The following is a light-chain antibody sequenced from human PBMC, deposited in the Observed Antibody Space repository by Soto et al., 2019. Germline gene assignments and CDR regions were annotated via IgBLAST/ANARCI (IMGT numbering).Light chain of an antibody. J-gene: IGLJ1*01. Sequence: QCVLTKPHSGSGIPGQRVTISSSGSSSNIGTSSVHWFQQLPGTAPKLLISTTNQRPSGVPERFSGSKSGTSASLAISGLQSEDEADYYCAAWDDSLNGHVFGTGTKVTVL. CDR1: SSNIGTSS. CDR2: TTN. CDR3: AAWDDSLNGHV. V-gene: IGLV1-44*01.